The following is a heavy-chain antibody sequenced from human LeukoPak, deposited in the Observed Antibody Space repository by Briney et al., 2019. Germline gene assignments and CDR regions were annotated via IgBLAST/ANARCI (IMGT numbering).Heavy chain of an antibody. J-gene: IGHJ4*02. CDR2: IYSGGST. CDR3: ARGRYSSSPFDY. D-gene: IGHD6-13*01. CDR1: GFTVSTNY. V-gene: IGHV3-53*01. Sequence: PGGSLRLSCAASGFTVSTNYMSWVRQAPGRGLEWVSIIYSGGSTYCADSVKGRFTISRDNSKNTLYLQMNSLRAEDTAVYYCARGRYSSSPFDYWGQGTLVTVSS.